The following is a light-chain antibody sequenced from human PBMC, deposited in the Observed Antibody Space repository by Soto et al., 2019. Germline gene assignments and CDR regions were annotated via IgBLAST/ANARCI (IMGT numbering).Light chain of an antibody. Sequence: EVVLTQSPGTLSLSPRERATLSCRASQSVSNNYLAWYQHKPGQAPRLLIYGASNRAPGIPDRFSGSGSGPDFTLTISRLEPEDSAVYYCQQYAASPRTFGQGTLVDVK. CDR1: QSVSNNY. V-gene: IGKV3-20*01. CDR3: QQYAASPRT. J-gene: IGKJ1*01. CDR2: GAS.